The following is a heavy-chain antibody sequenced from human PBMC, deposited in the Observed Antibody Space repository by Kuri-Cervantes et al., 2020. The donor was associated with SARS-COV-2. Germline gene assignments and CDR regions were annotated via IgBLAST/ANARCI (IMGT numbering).Heavy chain of an antibody. J-gene: IGHJ4*02. CDR1: GFIFSDYY. Sequence: GESLKISCTASGFIFSDYYMTWIRQAPGKGLAWVSNIGPSGTTKYYADSVKGRFTISRDNAKNSLYLQMSSLRAEDTAVYYCARDLRLGKSLDYWGQGTLVTVSS. CDR2: IGPSGTTK. V-gene: IGHV3-11*04. CDR3: ARDLRLGKSLDY. D-gene: IGHD7-27*01.